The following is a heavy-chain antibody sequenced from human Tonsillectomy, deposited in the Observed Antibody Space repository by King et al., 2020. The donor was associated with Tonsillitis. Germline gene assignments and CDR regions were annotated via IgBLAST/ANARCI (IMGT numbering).Heavy chain of an antibody. CDR1: GFTFSSYW. CDR2: INNDGITK. CDR3: ARGGAGSYSLFDY. D-gene: IGHD1-26*01. Sequence: VQLVESGGGLVQPGGSLRLSCAASGFTFSSYWMHWVRQAPGKGLVLVSRINNDGITKSYADSVKGRFTISRDNAKNTLYLQRNSLRAEDSAVYYCARGGAGSYSLFDYWGQGTLVTVSS. J-gene: IGHJ4*02. V-gene: IGHV3-74*01.